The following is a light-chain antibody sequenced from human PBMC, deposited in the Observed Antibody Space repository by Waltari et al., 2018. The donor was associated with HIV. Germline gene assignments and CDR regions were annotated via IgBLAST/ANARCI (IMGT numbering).Light chain of an antibody. J-gene: IGLJ2*01. CDR2: EVS. V-gene: IGLV2-8*01. Sequence: QSALTQPPSASGSPGQSVTISCTGTSSDVGSYNFVSWYKQHPGKAPKLLIFEVSKQPSGVPDRFSGSKSGNTASLTVSGLQPEDEADYYCSSYAGSNNLLFGGGTKLTVL. CDR3: SSYAGSNNLL. CDR1: SSDVGSYNF.